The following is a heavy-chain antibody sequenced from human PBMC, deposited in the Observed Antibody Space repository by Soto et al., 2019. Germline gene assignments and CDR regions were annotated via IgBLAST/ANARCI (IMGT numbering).Heavy chain of an antibody. J-gene: IGHJ5*02. V-gene: IGHV3-53*01. CDR1: GFSVSSNY. D-gene: IGHD1-26*01. Sequence: SLRLYCSISGFSVSSNYLSWVRQAPGQGLEWVSVHYSGGSTYYADSVQGRFTISRDKSNNTLYLQMRRVRAEDTAVYFCARHRHPRGTVGATSPLDPWGQGTQVTVSS. CDR2: HYSGGST. CDR3: ARHRHPRGTVGATSPLDP.